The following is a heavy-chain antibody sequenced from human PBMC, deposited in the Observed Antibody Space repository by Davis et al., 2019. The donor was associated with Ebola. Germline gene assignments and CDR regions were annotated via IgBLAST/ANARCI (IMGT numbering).Heavy chain of an antibody. Sequence: ASVKVSCKASGYTFTGYYMHWVRQAPGQGLEWMGWMNPNSGNTGYAQKFQGRVTMTRNTSISTAYMELSSLRSEDTAVYYCVTFLEQWLAYWGQGTLVTVSS. CDR1: GYTFTGYY. D-gene: IGHD6-19*01. V-gene: IGHV1-8*02. J-gene: IGHJ4*02. CDR3: VTFLEQWLAY. CDR2: MNPNSGNT.